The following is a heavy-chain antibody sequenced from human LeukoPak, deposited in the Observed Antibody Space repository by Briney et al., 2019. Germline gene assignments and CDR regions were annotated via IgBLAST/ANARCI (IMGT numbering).Heavy chain of an antibody. Sequence: GRSLRLSCAASGFTFDDYAMHWVRQAPGKGLEWVSGISWNSGSIGYADSVKGRFTISRDNAKNSLYLQMNSLRAEDTALYCCAKDFYYYAGSHFDYWGQGTLVTVSS. V-gene: IGHV3-9*01. CDR3: AKDFYYYAGSHFDY. D-gene: IGHD3-22*01. J-gene: IGHJ4*02. CDR1: GFTFDDYA. CDR2: ISWNSGSI.